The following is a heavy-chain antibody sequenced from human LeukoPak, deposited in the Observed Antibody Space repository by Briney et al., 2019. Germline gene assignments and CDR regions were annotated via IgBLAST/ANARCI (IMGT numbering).Heavy chain of an antibody. V-gene: IGHV4-34*01. CDR3: ARDLAAAGAKPGDY. CDR2: INHSGST. D-gene: IGHD6-13*01. CDR1: GGSFSGYY. Sequence: SETLSLTCAVYGGSFSGYYWGWIRQPPGKGLEWIGEINHSGSTNYNPSLKSRVTISVDTSKNQFSLKLSSVTAADTAVYYCARDLAAAGAKPGDYWGQGTLVTVSS. J-gene: IGHJ4*02.